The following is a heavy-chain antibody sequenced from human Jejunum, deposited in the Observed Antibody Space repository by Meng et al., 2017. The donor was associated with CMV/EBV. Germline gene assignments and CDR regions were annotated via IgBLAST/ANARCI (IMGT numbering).Heavy chain of an antibody. CDR3: ANYHSGPDYSLDP. CDR2: ISRDGSDT. J-gene: IGHJ5*02. D-gene: IGHD2-15*01. Sequence: AASGFTVAGCALIWVRQAPGQGLDWVSVISRDGSDTYCADSVAGRFTISRDASKHPLSLQITSLSAEYPAVYYCANYHSGPDYSLDPWGQGTLVTVSS. V-gene: IGHV3-23*03. CDR1: GFTVAGCA.